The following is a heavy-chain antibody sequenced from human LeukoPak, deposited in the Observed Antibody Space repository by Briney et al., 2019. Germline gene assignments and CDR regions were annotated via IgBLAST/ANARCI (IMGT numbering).Heavy chain of an antibody. Sequence: GRSLRLSCAASGFTFNKYGMHWVRQAPGKGLEWVSYISSSGSTIYYADSVKGRFTISRDNAKNSLYLQMNSLRAEDTAVYYCASQNSHTIYDFWSGYQGGVDYWGQGTLVTVSS. CDR2: ISSSGSTI. CDR3: ASQNSHTIYDFWSGYQGGVDY. CDR1: GFTFNKYG. D-gene: IGHD3-3*01. V-gene: IGHV3-48*03. J-gene: IGHJ4*02.